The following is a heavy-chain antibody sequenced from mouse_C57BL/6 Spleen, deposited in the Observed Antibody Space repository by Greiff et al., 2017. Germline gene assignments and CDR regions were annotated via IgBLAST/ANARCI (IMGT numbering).Heavy chain of an antibody. V-gene: IGHV1-50*01. CDR2: IDPSDSYT. J-gene: IGHJ1*03. CDR3: ARGRLRLNWYFDV. CDR1: GYTFTSYW. D-gene: IGHD2-4*01. Sequence: QVQLQQPGAELVKPGASVKLSCKASGYTFTSYWMQWVKQRPGQGLEWIGEIDPSDSYTNYNQKFKGKATLTVDTSSSTAYMQLSSLTSEDSAVYYRARGRLRLNWYFDVWGTGTTVTVSS.